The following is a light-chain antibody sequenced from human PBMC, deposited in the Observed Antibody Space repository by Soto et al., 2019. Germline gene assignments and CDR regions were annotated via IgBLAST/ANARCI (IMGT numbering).Light chain of an antibody. CDR1: NANLGAGYD. CDR2: ANT. CDR3: AAWDDSLSGYV. Sequence: QSVLTQPPSVSGAPGQRVTISCTGSNANLGAGYDVNWYQQLPGPAPRLLIYANTNRPSGVPDRFSGSKSGTSASLAISGLRSEDEADYYCAAWDDSLSGYVFGTGTKLTVL. V-gene: IGLV1-40*01. J-gene: IGLJ1*01.